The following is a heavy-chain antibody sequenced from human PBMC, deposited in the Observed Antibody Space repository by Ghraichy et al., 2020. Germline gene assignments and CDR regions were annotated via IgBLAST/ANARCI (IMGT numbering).Heavy chain of an antibody. Sequence: ASVKVSCKASGYTFTSYGISWVRQAPGQRLEWMGWISAYNGNTNYAQKLQGRVTMTTDTSTSTAYMELRSLRSDDTAVYYCARDDIAAAGNYYGMDVWGQGTTVTVSS. V-gene: IGHV1-18*01. D-gene: IGHD6-13*01. CDR3: ARDDIAAAGNYYGMDV. CDR1: GYTFTSYG. CDR2: ISAYNGNT. J-gene: IGHJ6*02.